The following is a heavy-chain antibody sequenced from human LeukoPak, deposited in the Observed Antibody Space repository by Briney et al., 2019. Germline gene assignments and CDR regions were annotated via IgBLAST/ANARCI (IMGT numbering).Heavy chain of an antibody. J-gene: IGHJ4*02. Sequence: PGESLRLSCAASGFTFTTYWMSWVRQLPGKGLEWVANTNQDGTEKYYVDSVKGRFTISGDNAKNSLDLQMNSLRVEDTGIYYCVKVAKYYYGSETYYFFEHWGQGTPVTASS. CDR1: GFTFTTYW. CDR2: TNQDGTEK. D-gene: IGHD3-10*01. V-gene: IGHV3-7*01. CDR3: VKVAKYYYGSETYYFFEH.